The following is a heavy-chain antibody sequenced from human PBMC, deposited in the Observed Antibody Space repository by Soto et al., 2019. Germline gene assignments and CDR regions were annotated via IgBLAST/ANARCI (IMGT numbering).Heavy chain of an antibody. CDR2: ISGSGGST. Sequence: PGGSLRLSCAASGFTFSSYALSWVRQAPGKGLEWVSAISGSGGSTYYADSVKGRFTISRDNSKNTLYLQMNSLRAEDTAVYYCAKYPIAVAGGSPYFDYWGQGTLVTVSS. V-gene: IGHV3-23*01. J-gene: IGHJ4*02. CDR3: AKYPIAVAGGSPYFDY. D-gene: IGHD6-19*01. CDR1: GFTFSSYA.